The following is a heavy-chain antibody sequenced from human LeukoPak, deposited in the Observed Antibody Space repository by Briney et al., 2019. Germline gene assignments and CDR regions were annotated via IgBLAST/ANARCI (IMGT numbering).Heavy chain of an antibody. CDR2: IYYSGST. CDR3: ARVKGRLDTAIRYTRYYYYYMDV. V-gene: IGHV4-59*01. J-gene: IGHJ6*03. D-gene: IGHD5-18*01. Sequence: SETLSLTCTVSGGSISSYYWSWIRQPPGKGLEWIGYIYYSGSTNYNPSLKSRVTISVDTSKNQFSLKLSSVTAADTAVYYCARVKGRLDTAIRYTRYYYYYMDVWGKGTTVTVSS. CDR1: GGSISSYY.